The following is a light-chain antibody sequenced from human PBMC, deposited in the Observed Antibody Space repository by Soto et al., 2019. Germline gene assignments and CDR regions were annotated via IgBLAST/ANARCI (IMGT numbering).Light chain of an antibody. J-gene: IGKJ1*01. Sequence: EILLTQSPGTLSLSPGERATLSCRASQSINSRYLAWYQQKPGQAPRLLIYAASSRATGVPDRFSGSGYGTGFTLTISRLEPEDFAVYYCQQYGSSPTTFGQGTKVDIK. CDR3: QQYGSSPTT. V-gene: IGKV3-20*01. CDR1: QSINSRY. CDR2: AAS.